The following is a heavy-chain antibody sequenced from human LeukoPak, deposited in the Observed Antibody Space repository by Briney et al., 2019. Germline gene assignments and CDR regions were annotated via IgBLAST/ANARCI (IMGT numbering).Heavy chain of an antibody. CDR3: ARGSRWLQLGPFDY. CDR2: IKQDGSEK. V-gene: IGHV3-7*01. Sequence: PGGSLRLSCAASGFTFSSHWMSWVRQAPGKGLEWVANIKQDGSEKHYVDSVKGRFTISRDNSRTTVYLQMNSLRAEDTAVYYCARGSRWLQLGPFDYWGQGTLVTVSS. J-gene: IGHJ4*02. CDR1: GFTFSSHW. D-gene: IGHD5-24*01.